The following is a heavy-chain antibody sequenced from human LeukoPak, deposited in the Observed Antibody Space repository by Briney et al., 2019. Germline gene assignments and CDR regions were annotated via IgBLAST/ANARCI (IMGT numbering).Heavy chain of an antibody. CDR1: GFTFSSYD. J-gene: IGHJ6*02. CDR2: IGTAGDT. CDR3: ARDSGYSSTYFYYGMDV. D-gene: IGHD6-13*01. Sequence: PGGSLRLSCAASGFTFSSYDMHWVRQATGKGLEWVSAIGTAGDTYYPGSVKGRFTISRENAKNSLYLQMNSLRAGDTAVYYCARDSGYSSTYFYYGMDVWGQGTTVTVSS. V-gene: IGHV3-13*01.